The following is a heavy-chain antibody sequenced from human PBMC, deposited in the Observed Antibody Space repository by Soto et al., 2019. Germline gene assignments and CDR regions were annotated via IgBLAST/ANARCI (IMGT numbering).Heavy chain of an antibody. D-gene: IGHD1-26*01. CDR1: GFTFSSYA. CDR2: ISGSGGST. CDR3: AKEAKRLVGATPKSYYFDY. J-gene: IGHJ4*02. V-gene: IGHV3-23*01. Sequence: GGSLRLSCAASGFTFSSYAMSWVRQAPGKGLEWVSAISGSGGSTYYADSVKGRFTISRDNSKNTLYLQMNSLRAKDTAVYYCAKEAKRLVGATPKSYYFDYWGQGTLVTVSS.